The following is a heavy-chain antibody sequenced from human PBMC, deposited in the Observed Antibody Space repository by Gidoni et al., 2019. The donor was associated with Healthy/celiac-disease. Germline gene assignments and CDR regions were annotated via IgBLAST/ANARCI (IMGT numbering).Heavy chain of an antibody. Sequence: QVQLVESGGGVVQPGRSLRLPCAASGFTFSSYGMHWVRQAPGKGLEWVAVISYDGSNKYYADSVKGRFTISRDNSKNTLYLQMNSLRAEDTAVYYCATDGGDGYNPDYWGQGTLVTVSS. CDR3: ATDGGDGYNPDY. CDR2: ISYDGSNK. J-gene: IGHJ4*02. V-gene: IGHV3-30*03. CDR1: GFTFSSYG. D-gene: IGHD3-16*01.